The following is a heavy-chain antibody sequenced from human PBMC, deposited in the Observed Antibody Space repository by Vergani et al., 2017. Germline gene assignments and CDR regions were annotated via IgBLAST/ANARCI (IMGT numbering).Heavy chain of an antibody. J-gene: IGHJ6*02. CDR3: ARFSSSWYFYCMDV. D-gene: IGHD6-13*01. V-gene: IGHV3-21*01. Sequence: EVQLVESGGGLVKPGGSLRLSCAASGFTFSSYSMNWVRQAPGKGLEWVSSISSSSSYIYYADSVKGRFTISRDNAKNSLYLQMNSLRAEDTAVYYCARFSSSWYFYCMDVWGQGTTVTVSS. CDR1: GFTFSSYS. CDR2: ISSSSSYI.